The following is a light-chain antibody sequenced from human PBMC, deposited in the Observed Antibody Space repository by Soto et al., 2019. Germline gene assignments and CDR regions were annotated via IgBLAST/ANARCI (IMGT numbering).Light chain of an antibody. CDR2: EGS. CDR1: SSDIGSYNL. Sequence: QSVLTQHASVSGSPGQSITISCAGTSSDIGSYNLVSWYQHHPGKAPKIIIYEGSQRPSAVSDRFSGSESGNTASLTISGLQAEDGADYYCCSYAGSSTSVFGTGTKVTVL. V-gene: IGLV2-23*01. J-gene: IGLJ1*01. CDR3: CSYAGSSTSV.